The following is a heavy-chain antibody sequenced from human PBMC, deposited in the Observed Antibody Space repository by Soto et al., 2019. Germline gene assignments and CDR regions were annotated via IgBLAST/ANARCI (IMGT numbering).Heavy chain of an antibody. V-gene: IGHV4-59*08. CDR1: NDSISRYS. J-gene: IGHJ6*03. CDR2: IYYSGST. Sequence: SETLSLTCTVSNDSISRYSWNWFRQPPGKGLEWIGYIYYSGSTNYNPSLKSRVTISVDTSKNQFSLKLSSVTAADTAVYYCARHFSYPAAAGTYYHYSYLDAWGQGTTVTVSS. CDR3: ARHFSYPAAAGTYYHYSYLDA. D-gene: IGHD6-13*01.